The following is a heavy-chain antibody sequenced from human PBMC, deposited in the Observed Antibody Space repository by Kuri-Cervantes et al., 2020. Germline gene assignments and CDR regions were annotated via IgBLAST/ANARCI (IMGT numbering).Heavy chain of an antibody. CDR2: INPNSGGT. CDR3: AREGKDYYDSSGYLAFDY. CDR1: GYTFTGHY. Sequence: ASVKVSCKASGYTFTGHYMHWVRQAPGQGLEWMGWINPNSGGTNYAQKFQGWVTMTRDTSISTAYMELSRLRSDDTAVYYCAREGKDYYDSSGYLAFDYWGQGTLVTVSS. J-gene: IGHJ4*02. D-gene: IGHD3-22*01. V-gene: IGHV1-2*04.